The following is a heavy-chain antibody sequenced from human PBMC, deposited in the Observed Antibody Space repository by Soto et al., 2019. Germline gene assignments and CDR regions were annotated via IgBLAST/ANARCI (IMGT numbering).Heavy chain of an antibody. V-gene: IGHV3-23*01. CDR3: AKNYFFGS. CDR1: GFTFSSYA. J-gene: IGHJ4*02. CDR2: IGVSSDA. Sequence: EVQLLESGGGLVQPGASLRLSCAASGFTFSSYAMSWARQAPGKGLEWVSSIGVSSDAYYADYVKGRFTISRDNSRNTLYLQMNSLRTEDTALYYCAKNYFFGSWGQGTLVTVSS.